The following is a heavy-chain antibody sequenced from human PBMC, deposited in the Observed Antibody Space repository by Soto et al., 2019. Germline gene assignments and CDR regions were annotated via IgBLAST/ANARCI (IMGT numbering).Heavy chain of an antibody. CDR1: GYTFTSYY. CDR2: INPSGGST. V-gene: IGHV1-46*03. D-gene: IGHD4-17*01. CDR3: ARDSCVVGHTTENAFDY. Sequence: QVQLVQSGAEVKKPGASVKVSCKASGYTFTSYYMHWVRQAPGQGLEWMGIINPSGGSTSYAQKFQGRVTMTRDTSASTVYMELRSLRSEATAVYYCARDSCVVGHTTENAFDYWGQGTLVTVSS. J-gene: IGHJ4*02.